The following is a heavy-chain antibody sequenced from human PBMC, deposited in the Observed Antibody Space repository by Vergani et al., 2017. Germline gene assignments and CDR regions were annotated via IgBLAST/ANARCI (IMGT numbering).Heavy chain of an antibody. Sequence: EVQLVESGGGLVKPGWSLRLSCAASGFTFSSYSMNWVRQAPGKGLEWVSSISSSSSTIYYADSVKGRFTISRDNAKNSLYLQMNSLRAEDTAVYYCARDLLVGATTIDYWGQGTLVTVSS. CDR3: ARDLLVGATTIDY. D-gene: IGHD1-26*01. CDR2: ISSSSSTI. CDR1: GFTFSSYS. J-gene: IGHJ4*02. V-gene: IGHV3-21*01.